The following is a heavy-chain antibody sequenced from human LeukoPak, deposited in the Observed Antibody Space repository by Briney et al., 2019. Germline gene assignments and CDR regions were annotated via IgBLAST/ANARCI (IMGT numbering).Heavy chain of an antibody. CDR2: INPSGGST. CDR3: ARDHPLPVLFGQMSGIHYYFDY. CDR1: GYTFTSYY. Sequence: GASVKVSCKASGYTFTSYYMHWVRQAPGQGLEWMGIINPSGGSTSYAQKFQGRVTMTRDMSTSTVYMELSSLRSEDTAVYYCARDHPLPVLFGQMSGIHYYFDYWGQGTLVTVSS. D-gene: IGHD3-10*01. J-gene: IGHJ4*02. V-gene: IGHV1-46*01.